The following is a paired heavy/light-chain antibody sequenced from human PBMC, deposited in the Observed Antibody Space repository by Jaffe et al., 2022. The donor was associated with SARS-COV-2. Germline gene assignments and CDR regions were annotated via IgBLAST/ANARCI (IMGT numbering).Heavy chain of an antibody. CDR2: IFYSGSA. J-gene: IGHJ5*02. CDR1: GGSISSSSYY. CDR3: ARLSRVTSSGWYEVLNWFDP. D-gene: IGHD6-19*01. V-gene: IGHV4-39*01. Sequence: QLQLQESGPGLVKPSETLSLTCSVSGGSISSSSYYWGWIRQPPGEGLEWIGSIFYSGSAYYKPSLKSRVTTFVDTSKNQFSLKLSSVTAADTAVYYCARLSRVTSSGWYEVLNWFDPWGQGTLVTVSS.
Light chain of an antibody. J-gene: IGLJ3*02. CDR1: SSDIGAGFD. V-gene: IGLV1-40*01. CDR3: QSYDSSLSASV. Sequence: QSVLTQPPSVSGAPGQRVTISCTGSSSDIGAGFDVHWYQQLPGTAPKLLIYGNTNRPSGVPDRFSGSRSGTSGSLAINGLQTEDEAIYYCQSYDSSLSASVFGGGTKLTVL. CDR2: GNT.